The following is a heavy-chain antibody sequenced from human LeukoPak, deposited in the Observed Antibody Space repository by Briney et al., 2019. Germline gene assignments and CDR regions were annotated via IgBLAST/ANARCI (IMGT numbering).Heavy chain of an antibody. CDR1: GYTFTGYY. CDR2: INPNSGGT. J-gene: IGHJ6*03. Sequence: GASVKVSCKASGYTFTGYYMHWVRQAPGQGLEWMGWINPNSGGTNYAQKFQGRVTMTRDTSISTAYMELSRLRSDDTAVYYCARDRSYYYGSGSYYNSYYYYYMDVWGKGTTVTVSS. V-gene: IGHV1-2*02. D-gene: IGHD3-10*01. CDR3: ARDRSYYYGSGSYYNSYYYYYMDV.